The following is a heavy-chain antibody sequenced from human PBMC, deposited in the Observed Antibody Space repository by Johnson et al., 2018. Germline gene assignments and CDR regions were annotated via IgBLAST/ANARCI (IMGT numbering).Heavy chain of an antibody. J-gene: IGHJ6*03. V-gene: IGHV3-30*04. CDR2: IAFDGSNK. CDR1: GFSFSNYA. CDR3: ANVAFEAYGLGRYYTFPNYYYMDV. Sequence: QVQLVQSGGGVVQPGRSXRISCAASGFSFSNYAMHWVRQAPGKGLEWVAVIAFDGSNKHYADSGKGRLTISRDNSRTTLYLQMSSLRAEETAVYSCANVAFEAYGLGRYYTFPNYYYMDVWGRGTSVTVSS. D-gene: IGHD3-10*01.